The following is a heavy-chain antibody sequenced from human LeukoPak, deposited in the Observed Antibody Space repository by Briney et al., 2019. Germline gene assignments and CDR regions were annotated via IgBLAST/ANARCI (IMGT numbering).Heavy chain of an antibody. V-gene: IGHV4-34*01. Sequence: SETLSLTCAVYGGSFSGYYWSWIRQPPGKGLEWIGEINHSGSTNYNPSLKSRVTISVDTSKNQFPLKLSSVTAADTAVYYCARGQPRGGLWFGESPLDYWGQGTLVTVSS. D-gene: IGHD3-10*01. CDR1: GGSFSGYY. CDR3: ARGQPRGGLWFGESPLDY. CDR2: INHSGST. J-gene: IGHJ4*02.